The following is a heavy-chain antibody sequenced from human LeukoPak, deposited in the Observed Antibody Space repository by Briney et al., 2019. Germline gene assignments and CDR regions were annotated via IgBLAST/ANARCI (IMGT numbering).Heavy chain of an antibody. J-gene: IGHJ5*02. V-gene: IGHV4-39*02. CDR1: GVSISSSNSY. Sequence: SETLSLTCTVSGVSISSSNSYWGWIRQPPGKGLEWIGSIYYSGNTYYNASLKSQVSISIDTSKNQFSLRLTSVTAADTAVYYCARDPRSYYYGSGSFFSNWFDPWGQGTLVTVSS. D-gene: IGHD3-10*01. CDR3: ARDPRSYYYGSGSFFSNWFDP. CDR2: IYYSGNT.